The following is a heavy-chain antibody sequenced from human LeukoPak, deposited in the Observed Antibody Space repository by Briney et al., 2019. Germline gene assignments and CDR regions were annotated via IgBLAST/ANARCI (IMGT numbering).Heavy chain of an antibody. CDR2: INPSGGST. CDR3: ARDVRDDYGSLDY. J-gene: IGHJ4*02. Sequence: GASVKVSCKASGYTFTSYYMHWVRQAPGQGFEWMGIINPSGGSTSYALKFQGRVTMTRDTSTSTVYMELSSLRSEDTAVYYCARDVRDDYGSLDYWGQGTLVTVSS. D-gene: IGHD4-17*01. CDR1: GYTFTSYY. V-gene: IGHV1-46*01.